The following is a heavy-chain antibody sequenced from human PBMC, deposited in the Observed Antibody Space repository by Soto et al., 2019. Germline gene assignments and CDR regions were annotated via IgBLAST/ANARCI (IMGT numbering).Heavy chain of an antibody. D-gene: IGHD2-2*01. J-gene: IGHJ4*02. CDR1: GYTFTSYG. Sequence: ASVKVSCKASGYTFTSYGISWVRQAPGQGLEWMGWINAGNGNTKYSQKFQGRVTITRDTSASTAYMELSSLRSEDTAVYYCARSPSLFTDYWGQGTLVTVSS. CDR3: ARSPSLFTDY. CDR2: INAGNGNT. V-gene: IGHV1-3*01.